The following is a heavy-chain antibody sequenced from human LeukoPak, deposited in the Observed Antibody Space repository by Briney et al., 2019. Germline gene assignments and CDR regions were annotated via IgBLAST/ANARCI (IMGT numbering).Heavy chain of an antibody. Sequence: GGSLRLSCAASGFTFSGSAMHWVRQAPGQRLEWMGWINAGNGNTKYSQEFQGRVTITRDTSASTAYMELSSLRSEDMAVYYCAKNSAAGTYYYYMDVWGKGTTVTVSS. V-gene: IGHV1-3*03. J-gene: IGHJ6*03. D-gene: IGHD6-13*01. CDR2: INAGNGNT. CDR1: GFTFSGSA. CDR3: AKNSAAGTYYYYMDV.